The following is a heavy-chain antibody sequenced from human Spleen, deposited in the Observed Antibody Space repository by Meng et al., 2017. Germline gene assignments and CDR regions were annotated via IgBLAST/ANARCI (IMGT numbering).Heavy chain of an antibody. V-gene: IGHV4-39*07. CDR1: GDSISSSDSY. CDR3: LRGSGGSV. D-gene: IGHD3-10*01. J-gene: IGHJ1*01. Sequence: QPQLQESGPGLVKPSETLSLTCSVSGDSISSSDSYWGWIRQSPGKGLEWIGSIGHSGFTYYTPSLESRVSMSIDKSRNQFSLKLTSVTAADTAVYYCLRGSGGSVWGQGTLVTVSS. CDR2: IGHSGFT.